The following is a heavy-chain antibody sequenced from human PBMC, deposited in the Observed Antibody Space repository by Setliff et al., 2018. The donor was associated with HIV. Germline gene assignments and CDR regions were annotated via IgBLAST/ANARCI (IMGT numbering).Heavy chain of an antibody. V-gene: IGHV4-34*01. CDR2: INHGGRT. Sequence: SETLSLTCDVSGASFTAYYWTWIRQSPGKGLEWIGEINHGGRTNYNPSLRSRLSISLDTSKTHFSLRLSSVTAADTAMYYCAGPYYYGLGNITWGQGTQDTV. CDR3: AGPYYYGLGNIT. D-gene: IGHD3-10*01. J-gene: IGHJ4*02. CDR1: GASFTAYY.